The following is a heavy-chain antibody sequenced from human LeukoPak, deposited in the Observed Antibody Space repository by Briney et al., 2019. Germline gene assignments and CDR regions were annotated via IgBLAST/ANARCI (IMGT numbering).Heavy chain of an antibody. CDR2: IHYSGST. CDR3: ARHYVGWGFDY. Sequence: SETLSLTCTVSGGSISSDEYYRSWIRQHPGKGLEWIGYIHYSGSTNYNPSLKSRVTISVDTSKNQFSLKLRSVTAADTAVYYCARHYVGWGFDYWGQGTLVTVSS. CDR1: GGSISSDEYY. V-gene: IGHV4-30-4*08. J-gene: IGHJ4*02. D-gene: IGHD1-26*01.